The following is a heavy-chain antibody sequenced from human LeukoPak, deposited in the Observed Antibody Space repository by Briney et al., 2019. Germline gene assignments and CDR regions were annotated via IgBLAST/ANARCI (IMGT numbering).Heavy chain of an antibody. CDR1: GFSFSTST. CDR2: ISYTSTNK. V-gene: IGHV3-21*01. Sequence: AGGSLRLSCAASGFSFSTSTMNWVRQAPGNGLEWVSSISYTSTNKYYVASVKGRFTISRDNAENSLYLQMNSLRDKDAAEYYCVRRDNWGYWGQGNLVTV. J-gene: IGHJ4*02. D-gene: IGHD7-27*01. CDR3: VRRDNWGY.